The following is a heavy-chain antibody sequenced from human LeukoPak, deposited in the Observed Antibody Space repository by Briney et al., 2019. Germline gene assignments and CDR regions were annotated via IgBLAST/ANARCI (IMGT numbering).Heavy chain of an antibody. V-gene: IGHV3-30*03. CDR2: TSFDGGNT. CDR1: GFMFRAYG. J-gene: IGHJ4*02. Sequence: GGSLRLSCAASGFMFRAYGMHWVRQAPGKGLEWLAVTSFDGGNTYYAASVKGRFTISRDNSRNTLYLQMNSLRAEDAALYYCATRPASETYFAVFDYWGLGTLVTVSS. CDR3: ATRPASETYFAVFDY. D-gene: IGHD1-26*01.